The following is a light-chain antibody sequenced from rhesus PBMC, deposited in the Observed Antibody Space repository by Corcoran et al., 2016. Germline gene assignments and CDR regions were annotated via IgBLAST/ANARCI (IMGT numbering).Light chain of an antibody. J-gene: IGKJ1*01. Sequence: DIQMTQSPSSLSASVGDRVTITCQASQAISNNLAWYQQKPGKVPKLLIYKASTLKSGVPSRFSGSGSGTDFTLTISSLQPEDFATYYCQHGYGITPTFGQGTKVEIK. CDR1: QAISNN. CDR3: QHGYGITPT. V-gene: IGKV1-25*01. CDR2: KAS.